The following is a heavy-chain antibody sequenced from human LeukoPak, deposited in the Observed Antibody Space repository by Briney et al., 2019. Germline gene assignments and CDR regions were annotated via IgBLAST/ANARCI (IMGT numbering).Heavy chain of an antibody. CDR3: AKGDKSITMVRGVIRHYYYYMDV. CDR2: ISGSGGST. D-gene: IGHD3-10*01. CDR1: GFTFSSYA. V-gene: IGHV3-23*01. Sequence: GGSLRLSCAAYGFTFSSYAMSWDRQAPGKGLEWVSAISGSGGSTYYADSVKGRFTISRDNSKNTLYLQMNSLRAEDTAVYYCAKGDKSITMVRGVIRHYYYYMDVWGKGTTVTVSS. J-gene: IGHJ6*03.